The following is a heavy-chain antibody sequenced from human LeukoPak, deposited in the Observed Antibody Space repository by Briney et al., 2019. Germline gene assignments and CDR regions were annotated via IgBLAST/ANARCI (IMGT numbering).Heavy chain of an antibody. J-gene: IGHJ4*02. CDR2: IKSKTDGGTT. CDR3: TTEYYYDSSGYLDFDY. CDR1: GFTFSSSA. V-gene: IGHV3-15*01. D-gene: IGHD3-22*01. Sequence: GGSLRLSCAASGFTFSSSAMSWVRQAPGKGLEWVGRIKSKTDGGTTDYAAPVKGRFTISRDDSKNTLYLQMNSLKTEDTAVYYCTTEYYYDSSGYLDFDYWGQGTLVTVSS.